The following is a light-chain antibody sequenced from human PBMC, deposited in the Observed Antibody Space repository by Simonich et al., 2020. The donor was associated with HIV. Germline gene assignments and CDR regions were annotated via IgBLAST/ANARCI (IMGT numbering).Light chain of an antibody. V-gene: IGKV1-9*01. CDR2: AAS. J-gene: IGKJ4*01. CDR1: QGISDY. Sequence: IQLTQSPSFLSASVGNRVTITCRASQGISDYLAWDQQKLGKAPKVLIYAASTLQTGFPSRCSGSGSGTEFTLTISSLQPEDFATYYCQHLNSYPLSFGGGTKVEIK. CDR3: QHLNSYPLS.